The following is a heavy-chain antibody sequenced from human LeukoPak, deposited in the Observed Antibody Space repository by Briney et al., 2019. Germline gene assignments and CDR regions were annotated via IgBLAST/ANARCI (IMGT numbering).Heavy chain of an antibody. J-gene: IGHJ4*02. V-gene: IGHV4-39*07. Sequence: PSETLSLTCTVSGGSISSSSYYWGWIRQPPGKGRGWMGSIYYSGSTYYNPSLKSRVTISVDTSKNQFSLKLSSVTAADTAVYYCARNSRGGVGYYFDYWGQGTLVTVSS. CDR1: GGSISSSSYY. CDR3: ARNSRGGVGYYFDY. CDR2: IYYSGST. D-gene: IGHD3-16*01.